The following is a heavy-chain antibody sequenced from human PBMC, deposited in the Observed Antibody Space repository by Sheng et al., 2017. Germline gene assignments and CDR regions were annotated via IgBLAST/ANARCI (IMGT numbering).Heavy chain of an antibody. CDR3: ARQVPAAIPYYYYGMDV. CDR1: GYSFTSYW. V-gene: IGHV5-10-1*03. Sequence: EVQLVQSGAEVKSPGESLRISCKGSGYSFTSYWISWVRQMPGKGLEWMGRIDPSDSYTNYSPSFQGHVTISADKSISTAYLQWSSLKASDTAMYYCARQVPAAIPYYYYGMDVWGQGTTVTVSS. J-gene: IGHJ6*02. CDR2: IDPSDSYT. D-gene: IGHD2-2*02.